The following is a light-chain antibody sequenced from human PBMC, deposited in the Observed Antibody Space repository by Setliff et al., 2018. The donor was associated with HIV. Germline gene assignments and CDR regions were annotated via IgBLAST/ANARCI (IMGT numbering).Light chain of an antibody. Sequence: SPATLSVSPGERAILSCRATQSVASNLAWYQQKPGQAPTLLIYGASSRAPGVPARFSGSGSGTDFSLTISSLQSDDLAVYYCQQYNNWPLTFGQGTRLEIK. V-gene: IGKV3-15*01. J-gene: IGKJ5*01. CDR2: GAS. CDR1: QSVASN. CDR3: QQYNNWPLT.